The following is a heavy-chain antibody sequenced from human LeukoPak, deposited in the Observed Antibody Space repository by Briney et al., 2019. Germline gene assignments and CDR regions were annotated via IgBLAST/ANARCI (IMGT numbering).Heavy chain of an antibody. CDR1: GYAIISGGFS. Sequence: PSQTLSLTCTVSGYAIISGGFSWNWIRQPPGKGLEWIGCIYDRGPAHYNPSLKSRVTMSVATSKNHFSLRLSSVTAADTAMYYCAREEAFWSVSHDYFYYYMDVWGRGTTVTVSS. CDR2: IYDRGPA. J-gene: IGHJ6*03. V-gene: IGHV4-30-2*01. CDR3: AREEAFWSVSHDYFYYYMDV. D-gene: IGHD3-3*01.